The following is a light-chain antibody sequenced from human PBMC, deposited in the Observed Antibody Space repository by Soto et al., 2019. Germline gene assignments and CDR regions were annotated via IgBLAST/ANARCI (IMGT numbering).Light chain of an antibody. J-gene: IGKJ2*01. CDR1: QSVSGN. CDR2: GAS. V-gene: IGKV3-15*01. Sequence: IVMTQSPATLSVSQGDRATLSCRASQSVSGNLAWYQQKPGQAPRLLIYGASIRATGIQARFSGSGSGTEFTLTITRLQSEDFAVYYCQQYDNGYTFGQGTKLEIK. CDR3: QQYDNGYT.